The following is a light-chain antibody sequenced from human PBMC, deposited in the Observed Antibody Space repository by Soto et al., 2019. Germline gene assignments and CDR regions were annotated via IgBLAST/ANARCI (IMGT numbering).Light chain of an antibody. Sequence: EIVLTQSPGTLSLSPGERATLSCRASQSVSSSYLAWYQQQPGQAPRVLIYGASSRATGIPDRFSGSGSGTDFTLTISRLEPEDFAVYYCQQYGVSPLTFGGGTKVEIK. V-gene: IGKV3-20*01. CDR1: QSVSSSY. CDR3: QQYGVSPLT. CDR2: GAS. J-gene: IGKJ4*01.